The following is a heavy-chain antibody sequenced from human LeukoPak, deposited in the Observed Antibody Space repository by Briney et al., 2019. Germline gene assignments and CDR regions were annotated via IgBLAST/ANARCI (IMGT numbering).Heavy chain of an antibody. CDR1: GGTFSSYA. J-gene: IGHJ2*01. V-gene: IGHV1-69*05. CDR2: IIPIFGTA. CDR3: AGEARIHWYFDL. Sequence: ASVKVSCKASGGTFSSYAISWVRQAPGQGLEWMGGIIPIFGTANYAQKFQGRVTITTDESTSTAYMELSSLRSEDTAVYYCAGEARIHWYFDLWGRGTLVTVSS.